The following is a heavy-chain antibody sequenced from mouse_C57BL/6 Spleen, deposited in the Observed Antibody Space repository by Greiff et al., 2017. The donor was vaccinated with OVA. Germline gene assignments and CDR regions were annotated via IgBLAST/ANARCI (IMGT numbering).Heavy chain of an antibody. Sequence: EVQLQQSGPELVKPGASVKMSCKASGYTFTDYNMHWVKQSHGQSLEWIGYINPNNGGTSYNEKFKGKATLTVNKSSSTAYMELRSLTSEDSAVYYCARSRIYYYGSSYVYFDCWGQATTLSVS. CDR2: INPNNGGT. J-gene: IGHJ2*01. CDR1: GYTFTDYN. CDR3: ARSRIYYYGSSYVYFDC. V-gene: IGHV1-22*01. D-gene: IGHD1-1*01.